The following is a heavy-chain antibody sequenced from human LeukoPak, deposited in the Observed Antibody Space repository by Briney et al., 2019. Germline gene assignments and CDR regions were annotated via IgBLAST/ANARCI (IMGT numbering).Heavy chain of an antibody. J-gene: IGHJ4*02. CDR3: ARSYSSGWFDY. D-gene: IGHD6-19*01. Sequence: SETPSLTCTVSGGSISSYYWSWIRQPPGKGLEWIGYIYYSGSTNYNPSLKSRVTISVDTSKNQFSLKLSSVTAADTAVYYCARSYSSGWFDYWGQGTLVTVSS. CDR2: IYYSGST. CDR1: GGSISSYY. V-gene: IGHV4-59*01.